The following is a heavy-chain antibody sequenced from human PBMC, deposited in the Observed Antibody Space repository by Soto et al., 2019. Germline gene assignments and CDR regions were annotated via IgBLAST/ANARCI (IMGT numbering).Heavy chain of an antibody. CDR2: IWYDGNNK. CDR3: ARGDRNYPDY. CDR1: GFTFSSYG. J-gene: IGHJ4*02. V-gene: IGHV3-33*01. Sequence: QVQLVESGGGVVQPGRSLRLSCAASGFTFSSYGMHWVRQAPGKGLEWVALIWYDGNNKYYADSVKGRFSISRDNSKNTLYLQMNSLRAEDTALYYCARGDRNYPDYWGQGTLVTVSS.